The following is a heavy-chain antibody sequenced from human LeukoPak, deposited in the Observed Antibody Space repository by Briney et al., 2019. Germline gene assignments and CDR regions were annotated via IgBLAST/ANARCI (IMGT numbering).Heavy chain of an antibody. Sequence: GGSLRLSCVGSGFTFRSHAMSWVRQAPEKGLEFVSGIYENGGTTYYADSVKGRLTISRDNSKNTLFLQMNSLRVEDTAVYYCASGSGWYISDYWGQGTLVTVSS. CDR2: IYENGGTT. D-gene: IGHD6-13*01. CDR1: GFTFRSHA. V-gene: IGHV3-23*01. J-gene: IGHJ4*02. CDR3: ASGSGWYISDY.